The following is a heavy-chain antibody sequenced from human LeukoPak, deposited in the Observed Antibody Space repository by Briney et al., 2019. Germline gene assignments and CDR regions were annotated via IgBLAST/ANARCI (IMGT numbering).Heavy chain of an antibody. CDR1: GFTFDDYG. D-gene: IGHD1-26*01. Sequence: GGSLRLSCAASGFTFDDYGMSWVRQAPGKGLEWVSGINWNGGSTGYADSVKGRFTISRDNAKNSLYLQMNSLRAEDTALYYCARAPTSPIVGATQEFDYWGQGTLVTVSS. CDR2: INWNGGST. J-gene: IGHJ4*02. V-gene: IGHV3-20*04. CDR3: ARAPTSPIVGATQEFDY.